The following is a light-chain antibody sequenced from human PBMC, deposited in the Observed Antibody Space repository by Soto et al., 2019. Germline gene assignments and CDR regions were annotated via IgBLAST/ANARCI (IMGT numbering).Light chain of an antibody. CDR1: QSVSSN. Sequence: EIVMTQSPATLSVSPGERATLSCRASQSVSSNLAWYQQKVGQAPRLLIYDASTRATGVPARFSGSGSGTEFTLTIGSLQSEDFAVYYCQQYSNWPETFGQGTKVKIK. CDR2: DAS. V-gene: IGKV3-15*01. J-gene: IGKJ1*01. CDR3: QQYSNWPET.